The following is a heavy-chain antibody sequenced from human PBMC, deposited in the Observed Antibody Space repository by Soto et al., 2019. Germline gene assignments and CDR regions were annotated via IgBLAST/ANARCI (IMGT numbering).Heavy chain of an antibody. CDR3: AKDLRRSDYDILTGYTCDY. CDR1: GFTFSSYA. D-gene: IGHD3-9*01. Sequence: EVQLLESGGGLVQPGGSLRLSCAASGFTFSSYAMSWVRQAPGKGLEWVSAISGSGGSTYYADSVKGRFTISRDNSKNTLYLQMNSLRAEDTAVYYCAKDLRRSDYDILTGYTCDYWGQGTLVTVSS. J-gene: IGHJ4*02. CDR2: ISGSGGST. V-gene: IGHV3-23*01.